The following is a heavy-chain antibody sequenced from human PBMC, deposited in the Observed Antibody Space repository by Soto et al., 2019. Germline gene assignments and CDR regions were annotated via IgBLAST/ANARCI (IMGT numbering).Heavy chain of an antibody. CDR1: GFSLSSTRVA. Sequence: QITLKESGPTLVKPTQTLTLTCTLSGFSLSSTRVAVGWIRQPPGKALEWLALIYWDDDKRYSPFLKSRLTITKDNAKNQVVLTMNSTYPVDTATYYFAHSVVAGLGYYFDYWGQGTLVTVSS. V-gene: IGHV2-5*02. CDR2: IYWDDDK. J-gene: IGHJ4*02. D-gene: IGHD6-19*01. CDR3: AHSVVAGLGYYFDY.